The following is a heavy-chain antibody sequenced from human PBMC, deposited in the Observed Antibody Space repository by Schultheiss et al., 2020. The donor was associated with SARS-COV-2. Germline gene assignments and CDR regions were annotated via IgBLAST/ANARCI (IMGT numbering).Heavy chain of an antibody. D-gene: IGHD6-19*01. Sequence: SETLSLTWTVSGGSISSGSYYWSWIRQPAGKGLEWIGRIYTSGSTNYNPSLKSRVTISVDTSKNQFSLKLSSVTAADTAVYYCARGYSSGWDLDYWGQGTLVTVSS. V-gene: IGHV4-61*02. CDR1: GGSISSGSYY. CDR2: IYTSGST. CDR3: ARGYSSGWDLDY. J-gene: IGHJ4*02.